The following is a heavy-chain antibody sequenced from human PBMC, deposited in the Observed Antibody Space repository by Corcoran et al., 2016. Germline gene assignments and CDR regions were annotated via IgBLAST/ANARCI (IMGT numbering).Heavy chain of an antibody. CDR3: AYCTKGDYYGMDV. CDR1: GGSINSYY. J-gene: IGHJ6*02. D-gene: IGHD2-8*01. CDR2: IYYSGST. V-gene: IGHV4-59*01. Sequence: QVQLQESGPGLVKPSETLSLTCTVSGGSINSYYWSWIRQPPGKGLEVIGYIYYSGSTNYNPSLKSRVTMSVDTAKNQFSLNLSSVAAADTAVYYCAYCTKGDYYGMDVWGQGTTVTVSS.